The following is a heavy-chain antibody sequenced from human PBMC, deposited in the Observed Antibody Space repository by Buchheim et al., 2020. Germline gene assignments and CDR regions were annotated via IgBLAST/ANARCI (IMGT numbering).Heavy chain of an antibody. CDR2: VYPSGST. Sequence: QVQLQESGPGLVKPSGTLSLTCAVSGGSISSSNWWNWVRQPPGKGLEWIGEVYPSGSTNYNPSLKSRVTISLDKSKNPLSLKVNSLTAADTAVYYCARGETTKWYFDLWGRGTL. J-gene: IGHJ2*01. D-gene: IGHD4-17*01. CDR1: GGSISSSNW. V-gene: IGHV4-4*02. CDR3: ARGETTKWYFDL.